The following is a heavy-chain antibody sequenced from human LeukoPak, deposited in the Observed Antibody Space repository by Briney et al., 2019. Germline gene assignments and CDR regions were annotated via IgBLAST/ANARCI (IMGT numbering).Heavy chain of an antibody. D-gene: IGHD4-17*01. J-gene: IGHJ4*02. CDR3: TRDNGDYLGYHFDY. V-gene: IGHV3-20*04. Sequence: PGGSLRLSCAASGFTFDDFGMNWVRQSPGKGLEWVSGVGSNGGSTAYADSVKGRFTISRDTANHSLYPQMNRLRAEDTAFYCCTRDNGDYLGYHFDYWGQGTLVTVSS. CDR2: VGSNGGST. CDR1: GFTFDDFG.